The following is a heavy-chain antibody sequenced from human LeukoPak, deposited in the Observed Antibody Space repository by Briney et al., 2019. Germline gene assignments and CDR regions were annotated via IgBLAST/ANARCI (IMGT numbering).Heavy chain of an antibody. D-gene: IGHD6-19*01. Sequence: PGGSLRLSCAASGFTFSSYEMNWVRQAPGKGLEWVSYISSSGNTIYYADSVKGRFTISRDNAENSLYLQMNSLRAEDTAVYYCARDHGSDWHYFDYWGQGTLVTVSS. CDR3: ARDHGSDWHYFDY. CDR1: GFTFSSYE. V-gene: IGHV3-48*03. CDR2: ISSSGNTI. J-gene: IGHJ4*02.